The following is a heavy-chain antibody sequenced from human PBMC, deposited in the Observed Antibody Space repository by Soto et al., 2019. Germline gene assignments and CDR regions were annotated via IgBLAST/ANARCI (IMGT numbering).Heavy chain of an antibody. Sequence: QVQLVQSGAEVKKPGASVKVSCKASGYTFTSYDINWVRQATGQGLEWMGWMNPNSGNTGYAQKFPGKVTLDKNHSNRTGYMGLGSLRSEDTAVYYCARTLYGDNVDYWGQGTLVTVSS. V-gene: IGHV1-8*01. D-gene: IGHD4-17*01. CDR1: GYTFTSYD. CDR2: MNPNSGNT. J-gene: IGHJ4*02. CDR3: ARTLYGDNVDY.